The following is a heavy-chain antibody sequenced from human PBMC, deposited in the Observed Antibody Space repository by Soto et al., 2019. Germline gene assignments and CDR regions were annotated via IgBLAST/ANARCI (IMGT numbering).Heavy chain of an antibody. CDR2: ISYDGSNK. J-gene: IGHJ4*02. CDR1: GFTFSSYA. Sequence: QVQLVESGGGVVQPGRSLRLSCAASGFTFSSYAMHRVRQAPGKGLEWVAVISYDGSNKYYADSVKGRFTISRDNSKNTLYLQMNSLRAEDTAVYYCARDSTDMAIYYFDYWGQGTLVTVSS. V-gene: IGHV3-30-3*01. D-gene: IGHD5-18*01. CDR3: ARDSTDMAIYYFDY.